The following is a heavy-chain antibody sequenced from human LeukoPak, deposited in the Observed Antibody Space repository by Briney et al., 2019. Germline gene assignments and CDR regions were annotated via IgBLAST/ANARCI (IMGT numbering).Heavy chain of an antibody. CDR3: ARWVFGVGAGYAFDI. D-gene: IGHD3-3*01. J-gene: IGHJ3*02. V-gene: IGHV7-4-1*02. CDR2: INTNTGNP. CDR1: GYTFTSYA. Sequence: ASVKVSCKASGYTFTSYAMNWVRQAPGQGLEWMGWINTNTGNPTYAQGFTGRFVLSLDTSVSTAYLQISSLKAEDTAVYYCARWVFGVGAGYAFDIWGQGTMVTVSS.